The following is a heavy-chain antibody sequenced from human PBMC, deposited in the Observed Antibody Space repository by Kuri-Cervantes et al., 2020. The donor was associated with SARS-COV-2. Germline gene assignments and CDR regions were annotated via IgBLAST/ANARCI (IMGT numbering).Heavy chain of an antibody. Sequence: GESLKISCKASGGTFSSYAISWVRQAPGQGLEWMGWINPNSGGTNYAQKFQGRVTMTRDTSISTAYMELSRLRSDDTAVYYCARVWALYCSSTSCYTFAFDIWGQGTMVTVSS. CDR2: INPNSGGT. D-gene: IGHD2-2*02. CDR3: ARVWALYCSSTSCYTFAFDI. V-gene: IGHV1-2*02. CDR1: GGTFSSYA. J-gene: IGHJ3*02.